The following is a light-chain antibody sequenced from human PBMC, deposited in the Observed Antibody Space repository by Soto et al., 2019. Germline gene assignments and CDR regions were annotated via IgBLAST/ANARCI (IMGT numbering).Light chain of an antibody. CDR2: GNT. V-gene: IGLV2-14*03. J-gene: IGLJ2*01. CDR3: LSFDSSLSVV. CDR1: SSDVGGYNY. Sequence: QSALTQPASVSGSPGQSITISCTGTSSDVGGYNYVSWYQQLPGRAPKLLIYGNTNRPSGVPDRFSGSKSGTSASLAITGLQAEDEADYYCLSFDSSLSVVFGGGTKLTVL.